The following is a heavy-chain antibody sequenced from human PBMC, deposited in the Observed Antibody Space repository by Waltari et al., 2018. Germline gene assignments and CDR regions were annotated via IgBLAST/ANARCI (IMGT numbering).Heavy chain of an antibody. CDR3: ARGDYYDSSGYYRGYFDY. J-gene: IGHJ4*02. CDR1: GGTFSSYA. D-gene: IGHD3-22*01. CDR2: IIPNFGTT. Sequence: QVQLVQSGAEVKKPGSSVKVSCKASGGTFSSYAISWVRQAPGQGLEWMGGIIPNFGTTNYAQKFQGRVTITADKSTSTAYMELSSLKSEDTAVYYCARGDYYDSSGYYRGYFDYWGQGTLVTVSS. V-gene: IGHV1-69*14.